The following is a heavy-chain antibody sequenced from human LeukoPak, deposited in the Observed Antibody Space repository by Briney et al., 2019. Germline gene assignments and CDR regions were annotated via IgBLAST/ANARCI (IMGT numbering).Heavy chain of an antibody. CDR1: GLTVSSNY. J-gene: IGHJ4*02. D-gene: IGHD3-3*01. CDR3: ASTENYDFWSGSPTPPDY. CDR2: IYSGGST. V-gene: IGHV3-66*01. Sequence: GGSLRLSCAASGLTVSSNYMSWVRQAPGKGLEWVSVIYSGGSTYYADSVRGRFTISRDNSKNTLYLQMNSLRAEDTAVYYCASTENYDFWSGSPTPPDYWGQGTLVTVSS.